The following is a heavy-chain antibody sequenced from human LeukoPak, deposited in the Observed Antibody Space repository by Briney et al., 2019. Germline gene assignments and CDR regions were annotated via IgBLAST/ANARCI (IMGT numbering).Heavy chain of an antibody. Sequence: GGSLRLSCAASGFTFSSYSMSWVRQAPGKGLEWVANIKQDGSEKYYVDSVKGRFSISRDNSKNTLYLQMNSLRAEDTAAYHCASDLDYGDIDDSFDVWGQGTMVTVSS. CDR2: IKQDGSEK. CDR3: ASDLDYGDIDDSFDV. V-gene: IGHV3-7*01. D-gene: IGHD4-17*01. J-gene: IGHJ3*01. CDR1: GFTFSSYS.